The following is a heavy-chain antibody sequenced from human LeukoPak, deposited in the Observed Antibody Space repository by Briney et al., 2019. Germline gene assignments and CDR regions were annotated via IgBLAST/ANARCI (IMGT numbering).Heavy chain of an antibody. J-gene: IGHJ3*02. CDR1: GFSFSDQY. CDR3: VRRNYVAFDI. Sequence: PGGSLRLSCVASGFSFSDQYMDWVRQAPGKGLEWVGRSKNKANIYSADYAASVKGRFIISRDESSNSQYLQMNSLKTEDTALYYCVRRNYVAFDIWGQGTMVTVSS. CDR2: SKNKANIYSA. D-gene: IGHD3-16*01. V-gene: IGHV3-72*01.